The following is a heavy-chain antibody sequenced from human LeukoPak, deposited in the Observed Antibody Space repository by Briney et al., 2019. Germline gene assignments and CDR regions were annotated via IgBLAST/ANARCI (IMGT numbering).Heavy chain of an antibody. D-gene: IGHD2-21*01. CDR3: ASSPAYPGY. CDR2: ISYDGSNK. Sequence: PGGSLRLSCAASGFTFSSYAMHWVRQAPGKGLEWVAVISYDGSNKYYADSVKGRFTISRDNSKNTLYLQMNSLRAEDTAVYYCASSPAYPGYWGQGTLVTVSS. J-gene: IGHJ4*02. CDR1: GFTFSSYA. V-gene: IGHV3-30-3*01.